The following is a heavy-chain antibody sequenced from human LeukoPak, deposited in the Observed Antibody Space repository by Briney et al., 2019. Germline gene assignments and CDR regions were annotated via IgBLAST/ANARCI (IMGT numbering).Heavy chain of an antibody. CDR1: GYTLTELS. V-gene: IGHV1-24*01. Sequence: GASVKVSCKVSGYTLTELSMHWVRQAPGKGLEWMGGFDPEDGETIYAQKFQGRVTMTEDTSTDTAYMELSSLRSEDTAVYYCATSGVRRNYYDSSGLDYWGQGTLVTVSS. D-gene: IGHD3-22*01. CDR2: FDPEDGET. CDR3: ATSGVRRNYYDSSGLDY. J-gene: IGHJ4*02.